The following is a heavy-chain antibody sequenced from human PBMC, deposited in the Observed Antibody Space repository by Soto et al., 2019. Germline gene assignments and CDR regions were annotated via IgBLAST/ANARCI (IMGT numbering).Heavy chain of an antibody. CDR2: IILPFGTP. J-gene: IGHJ4*02. CDR3: VRGPDYEGYFDY. D-gene: IGHD3-22*01. CDR1: GTTFSNFA. V-gene: IGHV1-69*12. Sequence: QVRLVQSGAEVKKTGSSVKVSCEASGTTFSNFAIGWVRQAPGQGLEWMGGIILPFGTPNYSQKFQGRVTISAGESMTTAYMELRGLRPEDTAVYYCVRGPDYEGYFDYWGQGTLVTVSS.